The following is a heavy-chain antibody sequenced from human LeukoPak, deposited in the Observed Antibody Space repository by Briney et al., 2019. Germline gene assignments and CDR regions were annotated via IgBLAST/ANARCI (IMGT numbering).Heavy chain of an antibody. CDR3: AREGTMITFGGVIVTNWFDP. Sequence: SETLSLTCTVSGGSISSYYWSWIRQPPGKGLEWIGYIYYSGSTNYNPSLKSRVTISVDTSKNQFSLKLSSVTAADTAVYYCAREGTMITFGGVIVTNWFDPWGQGTLVTVSS. CDR2: IYYSGST. CDR1: GGSISSYY. D-gene: IGHD3-16*02. J-gene: IGHJ5*02. V-gene: IGHV4-59*12.